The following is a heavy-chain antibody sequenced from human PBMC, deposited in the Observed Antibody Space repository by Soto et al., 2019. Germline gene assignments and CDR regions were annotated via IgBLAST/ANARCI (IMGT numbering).Heavy chain of an antibody. J-gene: IGHJ4*02. V-gene: IGHV3-23*01. CDR3: AKEFITVRGLIDH. D-gene: IGHD3-10*01. CDR1: GFTFSSYA. Sequence: PGGSLRLSCVASGFTFSSYAMSWVRQAPGKGLEWVSVISGGGSSTYYADSVKGRFTISRDNSKNTLYLQMNSLRAEDTAIYYCAKEFITVRGLIDHWGQGTLVTVSS. CDR2: ISGGGSST.